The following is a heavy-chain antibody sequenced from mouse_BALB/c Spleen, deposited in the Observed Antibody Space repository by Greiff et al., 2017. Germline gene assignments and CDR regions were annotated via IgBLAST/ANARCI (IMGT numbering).Heavy chain of an antibody. V-gene: IGHV5-6-5*01. CDR3: AREGGNYPYAMDY. J-gene: IGHJ4*01. CDR2: ISSGGST. Sequence: EVKLVESGGGLEKPGGSLKLSCAASGFTFSSYAMSWVRQTPEKRLEWVASISSGGSTYYPDSVKGRFTISRDNARNILYLQMSSLRSEDTAMYYCAREGGNYPYAMDYWGQGTSVTVSS. D-gene: IGHD2-1*01. CDR1: GFTFSSYA.